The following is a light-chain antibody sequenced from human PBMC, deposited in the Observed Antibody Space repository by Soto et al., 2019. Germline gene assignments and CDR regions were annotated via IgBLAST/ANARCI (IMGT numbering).Light chain of an antibody. Sequence: EIVLTQSPGTLSLSSGERATLSCRANQSVSSSYLAWYQQKPGQAPRLLIYGASRRATGIPDRFSGSGSGTDFTLTISRLEPEDFAVYFCQQYCNSRLTFGQGTRVEIK. J-gene: IGKJ1*01. CDR3: QQYCNSRLT. CDR2: GAS. V-gene: IGKV3-20*01. CDR1: QSVSSSY.